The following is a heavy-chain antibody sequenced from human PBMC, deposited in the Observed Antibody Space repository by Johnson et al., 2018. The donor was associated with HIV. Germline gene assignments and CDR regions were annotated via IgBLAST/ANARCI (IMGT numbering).Heavy chain of an antibody. CDR1: GFTFSSYW. CDR2: LKQDGSET. V-gene: IGHV3-7*01. D-gene: IGHD4-17*01. CDR3: ARSRGGGDYAPEAFDI. J-gene: IGHJ3*02. Sequence: VQLVESGGDLVQPGESLRLSCAASGFTFSSYWMSWVRQAPGQGLEWVANLKQDGSETYYVDSVKGRFPISRDNSKNTLYLQRNILRAEDTAVYYCARSRGGGDYAPEAFDIWGQGTMVTVSS.